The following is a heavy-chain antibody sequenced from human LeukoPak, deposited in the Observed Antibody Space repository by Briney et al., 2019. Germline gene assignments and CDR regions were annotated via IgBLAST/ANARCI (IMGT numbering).Heavy chain of an antibody. D-gene: IGHD3-22*01. J-gene: IGHJ4*02. CDR2: ISGSGGST. CDR3: AKMLFDYYDSSGIPYYFDY. V-gene: IGHV3-23*01. Sequence: GGSLRLSCAASGFTFSSYWMSWVRQAPGKGLEWVSAISGSGGSTYYADSVKGRFTISRDNSKNTLYLQMNSLRAEDTAVYYCAKMLFDYYDSSGIPYYFDYWGQGTLVTVSS. CDR1: GFTFSSYW.